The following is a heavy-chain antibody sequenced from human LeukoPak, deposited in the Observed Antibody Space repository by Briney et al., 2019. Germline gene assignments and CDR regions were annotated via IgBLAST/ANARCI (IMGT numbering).Heavy chain of an antibody. CDR3: ARGPDIVATILPPRFDY. CDR1: GYTFTSYD. V-gene: IGHV1-8*01. J-gene: IGHJ4*02. CDR2: MNPNSGNT. D-gene: IGHD5-12*01. Sequence: ASVKVSCKASGYTFTSYDINWVRQATGQGLEWMGWMNPNSGNTGYAQKFQGRVTITRDTSASTAYMELSSLRSEDTAVYYCARGPDIVATILPPRFDYWGQGPPVTVSS.